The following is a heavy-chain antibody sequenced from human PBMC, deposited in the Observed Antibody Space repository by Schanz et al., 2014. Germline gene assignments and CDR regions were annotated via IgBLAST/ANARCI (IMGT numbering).Heavy chain of an antibody. Sequence: QVQLVQSGAEEKEPGASVKLSCKSSGYTFTDYYMQWVRQAPGQGLEWLGTIFLNDGGTHSAEKFQGRIIMTRDTATSTVYLDLSSLRSEDTAVYYCARFNSGSHSPPYYYYGMDVGGQGTTVTVSS. J-gene: IGHJ6*02. CDR2: IFLNDGGT. D-gene: IGHD1-26*01. V-gene: IGHV1-46*01. CDR1: GYTFTDYY. CDR3: ARFNSGSHSPPYYYYGMDV.